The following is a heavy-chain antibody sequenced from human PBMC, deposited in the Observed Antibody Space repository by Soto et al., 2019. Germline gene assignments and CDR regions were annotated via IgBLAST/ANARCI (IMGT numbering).Heavy chain of an antibody. J-gene: IGHJ6*02. CDR3: ARDNGFGESDV. Sequence: QVQLVQSGAEVKKPGASVKVSCKASGYSFTSYGISWVRQAPGQGLEWMGWISDYNGNTNYAQKLQGRVTMTTDTSTNTASMELRSLRSDDTAVYYCARDNGFGESDVWGQGTTVTVSS. CDR2: ISDYNGNT. CDR1: GYSFTSYG. V-gene: IGHV1-18*01. D-gene: IGHD3-10*01.